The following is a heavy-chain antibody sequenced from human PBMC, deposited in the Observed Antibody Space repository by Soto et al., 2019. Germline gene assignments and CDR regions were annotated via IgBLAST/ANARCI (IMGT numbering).Heavy chain of an antibody. CDR3: AYRRLQGATYFDL. CDR1: GFSLSTTGVG. CDR2: IFWDDDK. D-gene: IGHD3-16*01. Sequence: QITLKESGPTLVKPTQTLTLTFTVSGFSLSTTGVGVGWIRQAPGKALDYLAIIFWDDDKYYSPPLKSRITVTQDTSENQGVRTLTDVAPVDTAPYYCAYRRLQGATYFDLWCRGTLVTVSS. J-gene: IGHJ2*01. V-gene: IGHV2-5*02.